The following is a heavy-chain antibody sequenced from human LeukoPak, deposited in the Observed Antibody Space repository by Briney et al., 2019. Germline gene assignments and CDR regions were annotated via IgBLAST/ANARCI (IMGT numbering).Heavy chain of an antibody. Sequence: GGSLSLSCAASGFTFSDYYMSWLRQAPGKGLECVSYITSSGSTINYADSVKGRFTISRDNAQKSLYLQMNSLGAEDTAVYYCARLISGGYLTFDYWGQGTLVTVSS. V-gene: IGHV3-11*04. D-gene: IGHD5-12*01. CDR1: GFTFSDYY. CDR2: ITSSGSTI. CDR3: ARLISGGYLTFDY. J-gene: IGHJ4*02.